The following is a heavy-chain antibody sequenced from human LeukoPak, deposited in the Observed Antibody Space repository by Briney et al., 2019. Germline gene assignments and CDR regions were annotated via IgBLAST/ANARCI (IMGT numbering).Heavy chain of an antibody. D-gene: IGHD4-23*01. V-gene: IGHV3-7*01. CDR2: VKQDGSVK. J-gene: IGHJ4*02. CDR1: GFTFSNYW. Sequence: GGSLRLSCAASGFTFSNYWMSWVRQAPEKGLEWVANVKQDGSVKQYMDSMKGRITISRDNAKKSLYLQMNSLRAEDTAVYYYARDRDDGGFEYWGQGTLVTVSS. CDR3: ARDRDDGGFEY.